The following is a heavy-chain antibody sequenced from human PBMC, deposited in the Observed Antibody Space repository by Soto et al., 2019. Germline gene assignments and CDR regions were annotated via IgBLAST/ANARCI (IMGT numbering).Heavy chain of an antibody. CDR3: AKAPPYYSDSSPFDY. CDR2: LSGSGGST. CDR1: GVTFRNFV. D-gene: IGHD3-22*01. Sequence: PGGSLRLSCAVSGVTFRNFVMSWVRQAPGKGLEWVSGLSGSGGSTYYADSVKGRFTISRDNSKNTLYLQMNSLRDDDTAVYYCAKAPPYYSDSSPFDYWGQGTLVTVSS. J-gene: IGHJ4*02. V-gene: IGHV3-23*01.